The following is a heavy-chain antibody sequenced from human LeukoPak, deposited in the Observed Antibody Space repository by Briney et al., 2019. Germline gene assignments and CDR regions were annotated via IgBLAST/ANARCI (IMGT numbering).Heavy chain of an antibody. CDR1: GFTVTNNY. CDR2: ITGDCNYI. J-gene: IGHJ4*02. CDR3: ARERNFYYFDY. V-gene: IGHV3-21*01. Sequence: GGSLRLSCAASGFTVTNNYMTWVRQAPGKGLEWVSSITGDCNYIFYADSVKGRFTISRDNAQNSLFLELNSLRGEDTAVYYCARERNFYYFDYWGQGALVTVSS. D-gene: IGHD3-3*01.